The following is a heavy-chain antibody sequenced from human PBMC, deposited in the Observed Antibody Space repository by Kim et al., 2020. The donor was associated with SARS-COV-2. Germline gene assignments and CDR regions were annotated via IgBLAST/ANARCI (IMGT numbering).Heavy chain of an antibody. D-gene: IGHD1-26*01. J-gene: IGHJ4*02. Sequence: GGSLRLSCAASGFILSNYAMSCVRQAPGKGLEWVSAISGSGYSTYYADSVKGRFTISRDNSENTLHLQMNRLRAEDSAIYYCAKDKSGSYHGFDCWGQGTLVTVSS. CDR2: ISGSGYST. CDR3: AKDKSGSYHGFDC. CDR1: GFILSNYA. V-gene: IGHV3-23*01.